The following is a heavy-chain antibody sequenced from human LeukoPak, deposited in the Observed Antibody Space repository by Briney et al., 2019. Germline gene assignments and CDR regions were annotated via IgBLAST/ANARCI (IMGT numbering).Heavy chain of an antibody. CDR2: ISTSSSTI. CDR1: GCTFNSYS. Sequence: GGSLRLSFAASGCTFNSYSMSWVRQAPGKGLKWVSYISTSSSTIYYADYLKGRFTISRENDKDSLDLQMNSLRDEDTAVYYCVRVDWASFVFDIWGQGTTVTVSS. D-gene: IGHD3-9*01. V-gene: IGHV3-48*02. CDR3: VRVDWASFVFDI. J-gene: IGHJ3*02.